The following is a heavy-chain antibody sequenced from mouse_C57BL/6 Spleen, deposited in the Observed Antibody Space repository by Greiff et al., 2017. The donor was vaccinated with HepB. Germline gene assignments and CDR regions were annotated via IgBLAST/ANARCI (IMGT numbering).Heavy chain of an antibody. J-gene: IGHJ4*01. CDR1: GYAFSSSW. V-gene: IGHV1-82*01. CDR3: ARSGYRMVDYAMDY. Sequence: VQLQQSGPELVKPGASVKISCKASGYAFSSSWMNWVKQRPGKGLEWIGRIYPGDGDTNYNGKFKGKAKLTADKSSRTAYMQLSSLPSEDSAVYFCARSGYRMVDYAMDYWGQGTSVTVSS. CDR2: IYPGDGDT. D-gene: IGHD2-3*01.